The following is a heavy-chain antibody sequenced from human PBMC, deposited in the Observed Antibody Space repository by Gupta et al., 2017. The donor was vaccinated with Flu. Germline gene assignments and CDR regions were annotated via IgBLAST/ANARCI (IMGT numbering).Heavy chain of an antibody. D-gene: IGHD6-13*01. CDR2: IGGSGDST. Sequence: FTFDSYAMSWVRQAPGKGLEWVSGIGGSGDSTYYADSVKGRFTISRDNSKKTLYLQMNSLRAEDTATYVCAKGGTTAAPLDYWGQGTRVTVSS. CDR1: FTFDSYA. V-gene: IGHV3-23*01. CDR3: AKGGTTAAPLDY. J-gene: IGHJ4*02.